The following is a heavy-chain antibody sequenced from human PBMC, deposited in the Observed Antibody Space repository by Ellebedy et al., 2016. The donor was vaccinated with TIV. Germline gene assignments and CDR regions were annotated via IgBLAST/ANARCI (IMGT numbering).Heavy chain of an antibody. J-gene: IGHJ4*02. Sequence: PGGSLRLSCAASGFTVRSSFMGWVRQPPGNGLEWVSVIDSDGSTDYADSVKGRFTMYTDTSKNTLYLQMSGLGAEDTAVYYCARGYGYQWGQGTLVTVSS. CDR3: ARGYGYQ. CDR2: IDSDGST. V-gene: IGHV3-53*03. CDR1: GFTVRSSF. D-gene: IGHD5-18*01.